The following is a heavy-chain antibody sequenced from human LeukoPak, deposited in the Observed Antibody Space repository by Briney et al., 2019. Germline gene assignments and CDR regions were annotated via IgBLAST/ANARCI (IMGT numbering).Heavy chain of an antibody. CDR2: ISYDGSNK. D-gene: IGHD6-19*01. CDR1: GFTFSSYA. CDR3: AKEGIAVAGTREFDY. Sequence: GRSLRLSCAASGFTFSSYAMHWVRQAPGKGLEWVAVISYDGSNKYYADSVKGRFTISRDNSKNTLYLQMTNLRAEDTAVYYCAKEGIAVAGTREFDYWGQGTLVTVSS. V-gene: IGHV3-30*04. J-gene: IGHJ4*02.